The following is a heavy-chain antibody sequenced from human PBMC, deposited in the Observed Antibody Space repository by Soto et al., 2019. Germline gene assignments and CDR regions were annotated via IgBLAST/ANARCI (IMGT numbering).Heavy chain of an antibody. J-gene: IGHJ4*02. CDR2: IYHSGST. CDR3: AREAPAGPFDY. Sequence: SETLSLTCAVSGYSISSGYYWGWIRQPPGKGLEWIGSIYHSGSTYYNPSLKSRVTISVDTSKNQFSLKLSSVTAADTAVYYCAREAPAGPFDYWGQGTLVTVSS. V-gene: IGHV4-38-2*02. CDR1: GYSISSGYY. D-gene: IGHD6-13*01.